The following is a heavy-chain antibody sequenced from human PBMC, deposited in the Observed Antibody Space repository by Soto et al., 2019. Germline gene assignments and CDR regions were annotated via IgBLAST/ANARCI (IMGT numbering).Heavy chain of an antibody. D-gene: IGHD2-2*02. CDR1: GYTFTSYG. Sequence: ASVKVSCKASGYTFTSYGISWVRQAPGQGLEWMGWISAYNGNTNYAQKLQGRVTMTTDTSTSTAYMELRSLRSDDTAVYYCARDPLYCSSTSCYIPPYYYYGMDVWGQGTTVTVS. J-gene: IGHJ6*02. V-gene: IGHV1-18*04. CDR2: ISAYNGNT. CDR3: ARDPLYCSSTSCYIPPYYYYGMDV.